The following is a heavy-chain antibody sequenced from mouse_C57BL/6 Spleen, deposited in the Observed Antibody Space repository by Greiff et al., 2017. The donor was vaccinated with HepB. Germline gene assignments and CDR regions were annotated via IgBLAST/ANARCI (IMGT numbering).Heavy chain of an antibody. J-gene: IGHJ2*01. CDR1: GFTFSNYW. Sequence: EVKLQESGGGLVQPGGSMKLSCVASGFTFSNYWMNWVRQSPEKGLEWVAQIRLKSDNYATHYAESVKGRFTISRDDSKSSVYLQMNNLRAEDTGIYYCTGGYYGSSYVFDYWGQGTTLTVSS. CDR3: TGGYYGSSYVFDY. D-gene: IGHD1-1*01. V-gene: IGHV6-3*01. CDR2: IRLKSDNYAT.